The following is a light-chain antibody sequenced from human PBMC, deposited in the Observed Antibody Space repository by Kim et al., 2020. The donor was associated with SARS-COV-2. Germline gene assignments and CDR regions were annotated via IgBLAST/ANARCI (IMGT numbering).Light chain of an antibody. CDR1: QTISSY. J-gene: IGKJ2*01. V-gene: IGKV1-39*01. CDR2: ESS. Sequence: DIQMTQSPSSLSASVGDTVTLTCRASQTISSYLNWYQQKPGKAPKFLIYESSTLQSGVPSRFSGRRSGTEFTLTISDLQPEEFAIYYCQQSYSDPLTFGQGTKLEI. CDR3: QQSYSDPLT.